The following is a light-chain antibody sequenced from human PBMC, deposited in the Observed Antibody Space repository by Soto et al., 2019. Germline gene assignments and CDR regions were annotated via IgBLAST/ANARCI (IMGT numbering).Light chain of an antibody. Sequence: DIQMTQSPSTLSASVGDRVTITCRASQSISSYLNWYQQKPGKAPKLLIYAASSLQSGVPSRFGGSGPGTEFTLSISSLQPDDFAIYYCQEYNSYSGTFGPGTKVDIK. CDR3: QEYNSYSGT. J-gene: IGKJ1*01. CDR2: AAS. CDR1: QSISSY. V-gene: IGKV1-5*01.